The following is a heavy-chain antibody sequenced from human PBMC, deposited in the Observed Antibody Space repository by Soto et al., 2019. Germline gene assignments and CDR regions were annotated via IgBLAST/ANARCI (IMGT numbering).Heavy chain of an antibody. CDR3: ARERYQVISDGMDV. Sequence: ASVKVSCKASGYTFTGYYIHWVREAPGQGLEWMGWINPQTGGTSYAQKFQGRVTLSRDTSINTAYLELRRLRFDDAAVYFCARERYQVISDGMDVWGQATTVTVSS. V-gene: IGHV1-2*02. D-gene: IGHD2-2*01. CDR2: INPQTGGT. CDR1: GYTFTGYY. J-gene: IGHJ6*02.